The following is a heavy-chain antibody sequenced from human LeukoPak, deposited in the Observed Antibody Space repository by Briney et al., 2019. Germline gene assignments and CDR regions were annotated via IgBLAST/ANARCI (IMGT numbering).Heavy chain of an antibody. V-gene: IGHV3-33*01. CDR2: IYYDGSNI. CDR1: EFTFTTYG. Sequence: GESLKISCAASEFTFTTYGMHWVRQAPGKGLEWVASIYYDGSNIYYADYVKGRFTISRDISKNTLYLQMDSLRAEDTAIYYCARDWKTNSFDYWGQGTLVTVSS. CDR3: ARDWKTNSFDY. J-gene: IGHJ4*02. D-gene: IGHD1-1*01.